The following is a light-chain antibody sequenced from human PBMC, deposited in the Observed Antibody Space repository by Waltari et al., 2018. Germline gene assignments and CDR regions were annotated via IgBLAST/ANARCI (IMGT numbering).Light chain of an antibody. J-gene: IGLJ3*02. CDR2: DTD. Sequence: QSVLTQAPSVSAAPGQKVTISCAGSSSNIGNKYVSWYQQFPGTAPKLLIYDTDKRPSGIPDRFSASKSGTSATLGITGLQTGDEANYYCGTWDTSLSAWVFGGGTKLTVL. CDR1: SSNIGNKY. CDR3: GTWDTSLSAWV. V-gene: IGLV1-51*01.